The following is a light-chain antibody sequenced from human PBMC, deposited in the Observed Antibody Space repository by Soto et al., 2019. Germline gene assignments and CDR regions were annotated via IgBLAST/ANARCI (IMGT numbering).Light chain of an antibody. CDR2: DAS. CDR1: QNIRSR. CDR3: QQYDSYPWT. V-gene: IGKV1-5*01. J-gene: IGKJ1*01. Sequence: DIQMTQSPSTLSASVGDRVTITCRASQNIRSRLAWFQQKPGKAPKLLIYDASSLQTGVPSKFSGSGSGTEFTLTISSLQPDDFATYYCQQYDSYPWTFGQGTRWIS.